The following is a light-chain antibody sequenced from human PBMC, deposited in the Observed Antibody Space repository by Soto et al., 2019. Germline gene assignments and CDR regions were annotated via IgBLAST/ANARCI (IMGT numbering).Light chain of an antibody. CDR1: TSDVGGYNY. Sequence: QSARTQPASVSGSLGQSITISCTGTTSDVGGYNYVSWYQQHPGKAPILMIYEVTNRPSGVSNRFSGSKSGNTASLTISGLQVEDEAEYFCGSYTGSITYVFGTGTKVTVL. CDR2: EVT. CDR3: GSYTGSITYV. V-gene: IGLV2-14*01. J-gene: IGLJ1*01.